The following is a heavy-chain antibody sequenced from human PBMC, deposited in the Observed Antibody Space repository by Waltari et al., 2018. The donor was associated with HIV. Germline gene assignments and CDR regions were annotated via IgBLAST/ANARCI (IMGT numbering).Heavy chain of an antibody. CDR2: INLSGCTS. V-gene: IGHV1-46*01. CDR1: GYILSNYY. J-gene: IGHJ4*02. D-gene: IGHD2-15*01. Sequence: QVQLVQSGAEVKKPGASVKLSCKASGYILSNYYMHWVRQATGQGLEWMGIINLSGCTSTYAQRFKGRVTMTRDTSTSTVYMEVSSLRSEDTAVYYCAREPTGGKMDYWGQGTLVTVSS. CDR3: AREPTGGKMDY.